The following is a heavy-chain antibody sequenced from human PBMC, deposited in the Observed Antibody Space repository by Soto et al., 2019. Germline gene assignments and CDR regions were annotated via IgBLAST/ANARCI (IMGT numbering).Heavy chain of an antibody. Sequence: TGGSLRLSCEVSGFRFSSYEMNWVRQAPGKGLEWLAYISSSGSLIHYADSVRGRFTISRDNAKNSLYLQMLSLRAEDTAVYYRARDDYRGDSGAFDFWGQGTLVTVSS. D-gene: IGHD2-21*02. V-gene: IGHV3-48*03. J-gene: IGHJ4*02. CDR3: ARDDYRGDSGAFDF. CDR1: GFRFSSYE. CDR2: ISSSGSLI.